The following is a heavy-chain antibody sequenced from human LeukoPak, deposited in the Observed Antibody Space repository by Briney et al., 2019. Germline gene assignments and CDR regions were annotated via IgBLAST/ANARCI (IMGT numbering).Heavy chain of an antibody. CDR3: ARVTGYMIEDYFDY. Sequence: PSETLSLTCTVSGYSISSGYYWGWIRQPPGKGLEWIGSMYHSGSTYYNPSLKSRVTISVDTSKNQFSLRLRSVTAADTAVYYCARVTGYMIEDYFDYWGQGTLVTVSS. CDR2: MYHSGST. CDR1: GYSISSGYY. D-gene: IGHD3-22*01. J-gene: IGHJ4*02. V-gene: IGHV4-38-2*02.